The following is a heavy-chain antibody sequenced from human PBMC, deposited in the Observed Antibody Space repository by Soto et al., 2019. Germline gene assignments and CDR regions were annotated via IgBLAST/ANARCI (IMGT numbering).Heavy chain of an antibody. CDR2: ISYDGSNK. CDR3: AREARGDGDYHYYSYGMDV. D-gene: IGHD4-17*01. J-gene: IGHJ6*02. Sequence: QVQLVESGGGVVQPGRSLRLSCAASGFTFSSYAMHWVRQAPGKGLEWVAVISYDGSNKYYADSVKGRFTISRDNSKNTLYLQMNSMRAEDTAVYYCAREARGDGDYHYYSYGMDVWGPGTTVTVPS. V-gene: IGHV3-30-3*01. CDR1: GFTFSSYA.